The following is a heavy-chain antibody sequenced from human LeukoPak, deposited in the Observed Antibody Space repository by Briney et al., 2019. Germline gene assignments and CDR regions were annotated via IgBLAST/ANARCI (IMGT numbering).Heavy chain of an antibody. CDR1: GFTFSSYG. V-gene: IGHV3-21*01. Sequence: GGSLRLSCAASGFTFSSYGMSWVRQAPGKGLEWVSVIGGSGDRTYYADSVKGRFTISRDNAKSSLSLQMNSLRAEDTAVYYCARGHSNYGDYFDYWGQGTLVTVSS. D-gene: IGHD4-11*01. CDR3: ARGHSNYGDYFDY. J-gene: IGHJ4*02. CDR2: IGGSGDRT.